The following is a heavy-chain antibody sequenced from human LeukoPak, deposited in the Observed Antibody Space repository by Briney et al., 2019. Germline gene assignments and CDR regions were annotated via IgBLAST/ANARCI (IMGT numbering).Heavy chain of an antibody. D-gene: IGHD3-9*01. CDR1: GGSFSGYY. CDR2: INHSGST. V-gene: IGHV4-34*01. J-gene: IGHJ4*02. Sequence: SETLSLTCAVYGGSFSGYYWSWIRQPPGKGLEWIGEINHSGSTNYNPSLKSRVTISVDTSKNQFSLKLSSVTAADTAVYYCARPNYDILTGYSFYFDYWGQGTLVTVSS. CDR3: ARPNYDILTGYSFYFDY.